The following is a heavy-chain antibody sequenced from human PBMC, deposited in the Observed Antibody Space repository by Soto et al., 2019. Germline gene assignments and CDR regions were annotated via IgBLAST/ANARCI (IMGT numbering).Heavy chain of an antibody. D-gene: IGHD6-19*01. J-gene: IGHJ3*02. V-gene: IGHV3-9*01. CDR2: ISWNRGSI. CDR3: AKGNLFSSGWGPDYDAFDI. Sequence: EVQLVESGGGLVQPGRSLRLSCAASGFTFDDYAMHWVRQAPGKGLEWVSGISWNRGSIGYADSVKGRFTISRDNAKNSLYLQMNSLRAEDTALYYCAKGNLFSSGWGPDYDAFDIWGQGTMVTVSS. CDR1: GFTFDDYA.